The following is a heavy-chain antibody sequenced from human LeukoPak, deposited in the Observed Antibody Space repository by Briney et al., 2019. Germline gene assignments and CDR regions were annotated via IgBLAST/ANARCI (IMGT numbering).Heavy chain of an antibody. Sequence: TSETLSLTCAVYGGSFRGYYWSWIRQPPGKGLEWIGEINHSGSTNYNPSLKSRVTISVDTSKNQFSLKLSSVTAADTAVYYCARGVSNYVDYWGQGTLVTVSS. CDR3: ARGVSNYVDY. V-gene: IGHV4-34*01. J-gene: IGHJ4*02. CDR1: GGSFRGYY. D-gene: IGHD6-6*01. CDR2: INHSGST.